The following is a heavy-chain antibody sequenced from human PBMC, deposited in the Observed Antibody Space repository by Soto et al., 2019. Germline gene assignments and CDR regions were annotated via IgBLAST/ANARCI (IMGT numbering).Heavy chain of an antibody. CDR2: IIPMFGTT. CDR1: GGTFSSYA. V-gene: IGHV1-69*12. D-gene: IGHD4-17*01. J-gene: IGHJ6*02. CDR3: ARDYGDTRLGHYYYGMDV. Sequence: QVQLVQSGAEVKKPGSSVRVSCKASGGTFSSYAISWVRQAPGQGLEWMGGIIPMFGTTYYAQKFRGRVTITADESTSTAYMDLSSLRSEDTAVYYCARDYGDTRLGHYYYGMDVWGQGTTLTVSS.